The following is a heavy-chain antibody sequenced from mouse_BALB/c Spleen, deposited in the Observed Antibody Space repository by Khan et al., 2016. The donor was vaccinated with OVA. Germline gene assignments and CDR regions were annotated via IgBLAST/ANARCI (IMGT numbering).Heavy chain of an antibody. CDR3: TSYITTVTGGYYAMDY. D-gene: IGHD1-2*01. CDR1: GFIFSSYG. Sequence: EVELVESGGDLVKPGGSLKLSCAASGFIFSSYGMSWVRQTPDKRLEWVATISSGGTYTYYPDSVKGRFTISRDNAKNTLSLQMSSLKSEDTAMYYCTSYITTVTGGYYAMDYWGQGTSVTVSS. J-gene: IGHJ4*01. CDR2: ISSGGTYT. V-gene: IGHV5-6*01.